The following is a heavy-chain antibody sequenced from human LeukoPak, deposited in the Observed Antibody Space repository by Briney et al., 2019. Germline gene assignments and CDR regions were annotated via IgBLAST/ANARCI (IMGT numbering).Heavy chain of an antibody. V-gene: IGHV3-73*01. Sequence: GGSPRLSCEASGFAFNNYTMNWVRQASGKGLEWVGRIRSKANNYATTYAASVKGRFTISRDDSRNTAYLQMNSLKNEDTAMYYCTRLGSSTSYWGQGTLVTVSS. J-gene: IGHJ4*02. CDR3: TRLGSSTSY. CDR2: IRSKANNYAT. D-gene: IGHD2-2*01. CDR1: GFAFNNYT.